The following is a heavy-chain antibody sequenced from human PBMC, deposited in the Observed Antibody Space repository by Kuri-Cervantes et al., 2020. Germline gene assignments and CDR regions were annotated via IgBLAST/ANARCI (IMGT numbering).Heavy chain of an antibody. Sequence: GGSLRLSCAASGFSFGTYNMNWVRQAPGKGLEWISYISSTSYTIYYADSVKGRFTISRDNAKNSLFLQLNSLRADDTTVYYCARGSGYFRLWGQGTLVTVSS. CDR1: GFSFGTYN. CDR2: ISSTSYTI. V-gene: IGHV3-48*04. CDR3: ARGSGYFRL. D-gene: IGHD5-12*01. J-gene: IGHJ4*02.